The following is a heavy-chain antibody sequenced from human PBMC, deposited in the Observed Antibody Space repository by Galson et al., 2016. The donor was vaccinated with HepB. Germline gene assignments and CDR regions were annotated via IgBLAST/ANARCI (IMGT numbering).Heavy chain of an antibody. CDR1: GFTFSNYW. CDR3: AIWEWGLPPC. J-gene: IGHJ4*02. CDR2: LHTSGAT. V-gene: IGHV3-23*01. Sequence: SLRLSCAASGFTFSNYWISWVRQAPGKGLEWVSGLHTSGATYYADSVRGRFTISRDNSKNTLYLQMSSLRAEDTAVYYCAIWEWGLPPCWGQGTLVTVSS. D-gene: IGHD1-26*01.